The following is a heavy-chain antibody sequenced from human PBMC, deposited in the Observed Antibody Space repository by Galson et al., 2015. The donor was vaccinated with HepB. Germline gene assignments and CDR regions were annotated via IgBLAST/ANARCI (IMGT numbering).Heavy chain of an antibody. CDR2: ISNDGRST. J-gene: IGHJ6*02. CDR3: AGEIVAEGPYYYYGMDV. Sequence: SLRLSCAASGFPFSSYWMHWVRLVPGKGLVWVSRISNDGRSTNYADPVKGRFTISRDNAKNTLYLQMNSLRVEDTAVYYCAGEIVAEGPYYYYGMDVWGQGTTVIVSS. D-gene: IGHD6-13*01. V-gene: IGHV3-74*01. CDR1: GFPFSSYW.